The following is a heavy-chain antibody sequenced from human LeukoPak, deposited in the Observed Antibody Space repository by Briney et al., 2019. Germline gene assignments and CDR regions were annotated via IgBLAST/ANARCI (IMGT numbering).Heavy chain of an antibody. CDR1: GGSISSYY. Sequence: KASETLSLTCTVSGGSISSYYWSWIRQPPGKGLEWIGYIYYSGSTNYNPSLKSRVTISVDTSKNQFSLKLSSVTAADTAVYYCARDYYGSGSYYNIFYYWGQGTLVTVSS. D-gene: IGHD3-10*01. CDR3: ARDYYGSGSYYNIFYY. V-gene: IGHV4-59*01. J-gene: IGHJ4*02. CDR2: IYYSGST.